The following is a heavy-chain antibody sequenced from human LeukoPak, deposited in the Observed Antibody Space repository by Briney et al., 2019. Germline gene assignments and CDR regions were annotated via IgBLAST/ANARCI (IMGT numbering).Heavy chain of an antibody. CDR1: GFTFTRSA. CDR2: IVVGSGNT. Sequence: GASVKVSCKASGFTFTRSAMQWVRQARGQRLEWIGWIVVGSGNTNYAQKFQERVTITRDMSTSTAYMELSSRRSEDTAVYFCAAADYYDSSGYYPYAFHIWGQGTMVTVSS. J-gene: IGHJ3*02. D-gene: IGHD3-22*01. CDR3: AAADYYDSSGYYPYAFHI. V-gene: IGHV1-58*02.